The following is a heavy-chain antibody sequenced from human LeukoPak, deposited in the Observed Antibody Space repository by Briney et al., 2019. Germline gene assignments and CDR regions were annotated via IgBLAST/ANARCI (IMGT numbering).Heavy chain of an antibody. D-gene: IGHD5-24*01. CDR3: ARARDGYNLGFDY. CDR2: IYCSGST. CDR1: GGSISSYY. Sequence: SETLSLTCTVSGGSISSYYWSWIRQPPGKGLEWIGYIYCSGSTNYNPSLKSRVTISVDTSKNQFSLKLSSVTAADTAVYCCARARDGYNLGFDYWGQGTLVTVSS. V-gene: IGHV4-59*01. J-gene: IGHJ4*02.